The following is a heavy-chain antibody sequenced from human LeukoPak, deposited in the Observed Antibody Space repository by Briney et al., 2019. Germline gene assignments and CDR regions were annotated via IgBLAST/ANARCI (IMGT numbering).Heavy chain of an antibody. J-gene: IGHJ6*02. D-gene: IGHD1-1*01. CDR1: GFTFSSYE. V-gene: IGHV3-23*01. CDR2: ISGSGDST. CDR3: ARSFWNDLEYYYNGLDV. Sequence: GGSLRLSRAGSGFTFSSYEMTWVRQAPGKGLEWVSAISGSGDSTYYADSVKGRFTISRDNSKNTLHLQMNSMRAEDTAVYYCARSFWNDLEYYYNGLDVWGQGTTVTVSS.